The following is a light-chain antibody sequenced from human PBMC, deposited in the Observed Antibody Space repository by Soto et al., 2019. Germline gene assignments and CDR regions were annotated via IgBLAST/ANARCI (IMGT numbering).Light chain of an antibody. Sequence: IVLTQSPATLSLSPGERATLSCRASQSVSSNYVAWYQQKPGQAPRLLVYGASSRATGIPDRFSGSGSGTDFTLTISSLEPEDFAVYYCQQRSNWPQTFGQGTKVDIK. CDR2: GAS. J-gene: IGKJ1*01. CDR1: QSVSSNY. V-gene: IGKV3D-20*02. CDR3: QQRSNWPQT.